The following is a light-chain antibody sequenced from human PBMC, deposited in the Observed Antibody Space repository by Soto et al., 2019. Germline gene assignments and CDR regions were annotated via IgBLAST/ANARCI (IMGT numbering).Light chain of an antibody. J-gene: IGKJ1*01. CDR2: GAS. CDR1: QSVSSSY. CDR3: QQYNNWPRT. Sequence: EIVLTQSPGTLSLSPGERATLSCRASQSVSSSYLAWYQQNLGQAPRLLVYGASTRATGIPARFSGSGSGTEFTLTISSLQSEDFAVYYCQQYNNWPRTFGQGTKVDIK. V-gene: IGKV3D-15*01.